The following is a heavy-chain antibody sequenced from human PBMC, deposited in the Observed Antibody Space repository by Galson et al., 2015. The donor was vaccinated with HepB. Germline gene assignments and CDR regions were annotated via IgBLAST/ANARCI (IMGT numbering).Heavy chain of an antibody. CDR1: GYSFTAFW. CDR3: ASRHYYFRSGTWYNVSDY. V-gene: IGHV5-10-1*01. J-gene: IGHJ4*02. D-gene: IGHD3-10*01. CDR2: IDPSDSYT. Sequence: QSGAEVKKPGESVTISCKGSGYSFTAFWITWVRQIPGTGLEWMGRIDPSDSYTDYSPSFQGNVTISVDKSITTAYLQWSSLKASDTAIYYCASRHYYFRSGTWYNVSDYWGQGTLVTVSS.